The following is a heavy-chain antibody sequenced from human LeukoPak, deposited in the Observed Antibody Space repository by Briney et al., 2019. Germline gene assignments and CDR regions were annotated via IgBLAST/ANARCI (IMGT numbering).Heavy chain of an antibody. CDR1: GGSFSGDY. Sequence: SETLSLTCAVYGGSFSGDYWSWIRQPPGKGLEWIGDINRSGRAVYNTSLKSRVIISVDTSKNQFSLKVNSVTAADTAVYYCARVQPYIWPDAFDIWGQGTMVTVSS. CDR2: INRSGRA. D-gene: IGHD3-9*01. CDR3: ARVQPYIWPDAFDI. J-gene: IGHJ3*02. V-gene: IGHV4-34*01.